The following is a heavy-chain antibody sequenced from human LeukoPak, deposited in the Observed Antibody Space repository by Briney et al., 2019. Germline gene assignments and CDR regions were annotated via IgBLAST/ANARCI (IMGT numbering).Heavy chain of an antibody. V-gene: IGHV3-48*03. CDR3: AALGITMIGGV. D-gene: IGHD3-10*02. Sequence: GGSLRLSCAASGFTFSSYEMNWVRQAPGEGLEWVAYISSSGSTIYYADSVKGRFTISRDNAKNSLYLQMNSLRAEDTAVYYCAALGITMIGGVWGEGTTVTISS. J-gene: IGHJ6*04. CDR1: GFTFSSYE. CDR2: ISSSGSTI.